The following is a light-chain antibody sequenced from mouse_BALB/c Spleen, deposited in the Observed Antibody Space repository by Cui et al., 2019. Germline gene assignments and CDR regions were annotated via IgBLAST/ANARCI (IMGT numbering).Light chain of an antibody. CDR3: QNGHSFT. CDR2: YAS. J-gene: IGKJ4*01. CDR1: QSISDY. Sequence: DIVMSQSPANLYVTRGDSVYLSCRASQSISDYLYSYQQKSHVSPRLLIQYASQSISGIPSRFSGSGSGSDFTLSINSVEPEDVGVYYCQNGHSFTFGSGTKLEIK. V-gene: IGKV5-39*01.